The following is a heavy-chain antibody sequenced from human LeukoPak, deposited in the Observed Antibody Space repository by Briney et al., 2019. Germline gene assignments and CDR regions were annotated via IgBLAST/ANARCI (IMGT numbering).Heavy chain of an antibody. D-gene: IGHD6-13*01. CDR2: LRNSSSTI. Sequence: GGSLRLSCAASGFTFSSYSMNWVRQAPGKGLEWVSYLRNSSSTIYYADSVKGRFTISRDNAKNSLYLQMNSLRAEDTAVYYCAREETGIAAAGRDAFDIWGQGTMVTVSS. V-gene: IGHV3-48*01. CDR1: GFTFSSYS. CDR3: AREETGIAAAGRDAFDI. J-gene: IGHJ3*02.